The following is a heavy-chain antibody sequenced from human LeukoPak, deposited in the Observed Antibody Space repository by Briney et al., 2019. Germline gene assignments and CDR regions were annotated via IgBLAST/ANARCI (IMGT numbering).Heavy chain of an antibody. V-gene: IGHV3-23*01. CDR2: ISGSGGST. CDR3: AKAPRNYYDSSGYYYGPYYFDY. D-gene: IGHD3-22*01. CDR1: GFTFSSYA. Sequence: GGSLRLSCAASGFTFSSYAMSWVRQAPGKGLEWVSAISGSGGSTYYADSVKGRFTISRDNSKSTLYLQMNSLRAEDTAVYYCAKAPRNYYDSSGYYYGPYYFDYWGQGTLVTVSS. J-gene: IGHJ4*02.